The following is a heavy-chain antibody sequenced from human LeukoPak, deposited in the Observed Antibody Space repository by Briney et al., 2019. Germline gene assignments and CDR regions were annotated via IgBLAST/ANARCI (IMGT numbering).Heavy chain of an antibody. CDR3: ARSEHSSSSFDY. J-gene: IGHJ4*02. CDR2: ISSDGNNQ. CDR1: GFTFSRFA. V-gene: IGHV3-30-3*01. Sequence: PGGSLRLSCAASGFTFSRFAIHWVRQAPGRGLEWVTFISSDGNNQYYADSVKGRFTISRDNARNSLYLQMNSLKAEDTAIYYCARSEHSSSSFDYWGQGTLVTVSS. D-gene: IGHD6-6*01.